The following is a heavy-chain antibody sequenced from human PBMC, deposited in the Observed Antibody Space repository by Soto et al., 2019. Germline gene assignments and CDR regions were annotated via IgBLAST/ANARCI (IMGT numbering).Heavy chain of an antibody. Sequence: SETLSLTCTVSGGSISSISYYWGWIRQPPGKGLEWIGSIYYSGSTYYNPSLKSRVTISVDTSKNQFSLKLSSVTAADTAVYYCASSLAYCTNGVCYYFYYYMDVWGKGTTVTVSS. D-gene: IGHD2-8*01. V-gene: IGHV4-39*01. J-gene: IGHJ6*03. CDR3: ASSLAYCTNGVCYYFYYYMDV. CDR1: GGSISSISYY. CDR2: IYYSGST.